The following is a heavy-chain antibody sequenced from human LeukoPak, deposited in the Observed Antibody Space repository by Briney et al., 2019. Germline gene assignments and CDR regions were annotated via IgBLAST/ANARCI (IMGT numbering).Heavy chain of an antibody. V-gene: IGHV1-69*05. Sequence: ASVKVSCKASGGTFSSYAISWVRQAPGQGLEWMGGIIPIFGTANYAQKFQGRVTITTDESTSTAYMELSSLRSEDTAVYYCARVSIGDIVVVPAAQAYYYYYMDVWGKGTTVTVS. D-gene: IGHD2-2*01. CDR2: IIPIFGTA. CDR3: ARVSIGDIVVVPAAQAYYYYYMDV. J-gene: IGHJ6*03. CDR1: GGTFSSYA.